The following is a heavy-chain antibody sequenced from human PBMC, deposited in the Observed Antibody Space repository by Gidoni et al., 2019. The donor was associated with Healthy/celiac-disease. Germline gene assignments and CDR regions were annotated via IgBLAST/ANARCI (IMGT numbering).Heavy chain of an antibody. CDR1: GYSFTRYW. V-gene: IGHV5-51*01. J-gene: IGHJ4*02. CDR2: IYPGDSDT. Sequence: QLLQSGAAVKKPGESLTISSKRSGYSFTRYWLGWVRQMPGKGLEWMGIIYPGDSDTRYSPSFQGQVTISADKSISTAYLQWSSLKASDTAMYYCATQPYYYDSSGYLDYWGQGTLVTVSS. CDR3: ATQPYYYDSSGYLDY. D-gene: IGHD3-22*01.